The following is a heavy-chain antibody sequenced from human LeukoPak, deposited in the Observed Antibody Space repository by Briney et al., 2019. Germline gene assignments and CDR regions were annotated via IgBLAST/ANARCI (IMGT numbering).Heavy chain of an antibody. CDR2: IYYSGST. CDR3: ARSQMATILTLPYYFDS. Sequence: PSETLSLTCTVAGGPISSYYWSWIRQPPGKGLEWIGYIYYSGSTNYNPSLKSRVTISVDTSKNQFSLKLSSVTAADTAVYYCARSQMATILTLPYYFDSWGQGTLVTVSS. J-gene: IGHJ4*02. CDR1: GGPISSYY. V-gene: IGHV4-59*01. D-gene: IGHD5-24*01.